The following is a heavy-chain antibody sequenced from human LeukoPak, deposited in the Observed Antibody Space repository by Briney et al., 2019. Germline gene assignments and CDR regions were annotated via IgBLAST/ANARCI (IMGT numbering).Heavy chain of an antibody. CDR1: GFTFGDYY. CDR3: AKEAAMVNSGY. Sequence: PGGSLRLSCAGSGFTFGDYYMSWIRQAPGKGLEWVSYISNGGKTLYYADSVKGRFAISRDNAKNSLYLQMDSLRAEDTAVYYCAKEAAMVNSGYWGQGTLVTVSS. CDR2: ISNGGKTL. D-gene: IGHD5-18*01. J-gene: IGHJ4*02. V-gene: IGHV3-11*01.